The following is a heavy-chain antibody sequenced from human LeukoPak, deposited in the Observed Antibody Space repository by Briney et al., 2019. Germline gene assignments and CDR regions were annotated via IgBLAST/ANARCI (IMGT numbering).Heavy chain of an antibody. CDR1: GFSFSSYV. CDR3: AKDLMGRDGYNPFDY. CDR2: LSGSAVST. J-gene: IGHJ4*02. D-gene: IGHD5-24*01. V-gene: IGHV3-23*01. Sequence: PGGSLRLSCAASGFSFSSYVMTWVRQAPGKGLEWVSGLSGSAVSTDYADSVKGRFTISRDNSKNTLYLQMNSLRAEDTAVYYCAKDLMGRDGYNPFDYWGQGTLVTVSS.